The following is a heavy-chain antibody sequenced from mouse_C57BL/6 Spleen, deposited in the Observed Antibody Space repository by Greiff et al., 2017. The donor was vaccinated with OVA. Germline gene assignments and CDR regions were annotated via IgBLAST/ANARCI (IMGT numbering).Heavy chain of an antibody. J-gene: IGHJ4*01. CDR1: GYAFSSYW. CDR3: ARRVGRGYAMDY. D-gene: IGHD4-1*01. CDR2: IYPGDGDT. Sequence: QVQLKQSGAELVKPGASVKISCKASGYAFSSYWMNWVKQRPGKGLEWIGQIYPGDGDTNYNGKFKGKATLTADKSSSTAYMQLSGRASEDSAVYCCARRVGRGYAMDYWGQGTSVTVSS. V-gene: IGHV1-80*01.